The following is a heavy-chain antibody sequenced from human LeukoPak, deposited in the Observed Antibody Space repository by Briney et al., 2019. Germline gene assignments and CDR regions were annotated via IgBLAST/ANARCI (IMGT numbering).Heavy chain of an antibody. D-gene: IGHD3-10*01. CDR2: IYYSGST. Sequence: PSETLSLTCTVSGGSISSYYWSWIRQPPGKGLEWIGYIYYSGSTNYNSSLKSRVTISVDTSKNQFSLKLNSVTAADTAVYYCARGGYYGSGNDFRFDPWGQGTLVTVSS. J-gene: IGHJ5*02. CDR3: ARGGYYGSGNDFRFDP. V-gene: IGHV4-59*01. CDR1: GGSISSYY.